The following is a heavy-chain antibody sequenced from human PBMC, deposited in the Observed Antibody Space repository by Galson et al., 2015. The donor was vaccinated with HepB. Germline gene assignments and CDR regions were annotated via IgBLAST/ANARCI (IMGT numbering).Heavy chain of an antibody. J-gene: IGHJ6*02. D-gene: IGHD3-10*01. Sequence: SLRLSCASSGFTFSSYWMSWVRQAPGKGLEWVANIKQDGSEKYYVDSVKGRFTISRDNAKNSLYLQMNSLRAEDTAVYYCARDRGLMVRGVINYYGMDVWGQGTTVTVSS. CDR2: IKQDGSEK. CDR1: GFTFSSYW. CDR3: ARDRGLMVRGVINYYGMDV. V-gene: IGHV3-7*03.